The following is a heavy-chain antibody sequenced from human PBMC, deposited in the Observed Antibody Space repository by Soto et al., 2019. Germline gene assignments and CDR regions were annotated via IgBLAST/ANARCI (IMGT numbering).Heavy chain of an antibody. CDR1: GLSLSTTGVG. J-gene: IGHJ6*02. CDR3: VPTRCVGDCLHSYSSHSYYGLDV. D-gene: IGHD2-21*02. CDR2: MYWDDDK. V-gene: IGHV2-5*02. Sequence: QITLKESGPTLVKPTQTLTLTCTFSGLSLSTTGVGVGWIRQPPGKALEWLAVMYWDDDKRYSPSLKSRLTITKDTSKNQVVLTMTNMDPVDTATYYCVPTRCVGDCLHSYSSHSYYGLDVWGQGTTVTVSS.